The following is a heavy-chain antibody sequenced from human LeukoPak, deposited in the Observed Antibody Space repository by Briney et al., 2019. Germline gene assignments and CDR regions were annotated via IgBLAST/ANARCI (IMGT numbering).Heavy chain of an antibody. J-gene: IGHJ6*02. CDR1: GGSISSYY. CDR2: IYYSGST. V-gene: IGHV4-59*01. Sequence: TPSETLSLTCTVSGGSISSYYWSWIRQPPGKGLEWIGYIYYSGSTNYNPSLKSRVTISVDTSKNQFSLKLSSVTAADTAVYYCASTMVRGVIISYYYYGMDVWGQGTTVTVSS. CDR3: ASTMVRGVIISYYYYGMDV. D-gene: IGHD3-10*01.